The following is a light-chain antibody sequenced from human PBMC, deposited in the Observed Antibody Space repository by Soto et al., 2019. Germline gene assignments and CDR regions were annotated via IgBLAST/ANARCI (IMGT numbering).Light chain of an antibody. Sequence: VLTQSPSASGSPGQSVTISCIGTSSDVGGYNYVSWYQHHPGKAPKLIIYEVTKRPSGVPDRFSGSRSGTTASLTVSGLQAEDEADYYCGSYAGGNTFVFGTGTKVTVL. CDR1: SSDVGGYNY. CDR2: EVT. CDR3: GSYAGGNTFV. V-gene: IGLV2-8*01. J-gene: IGLJ1*01.